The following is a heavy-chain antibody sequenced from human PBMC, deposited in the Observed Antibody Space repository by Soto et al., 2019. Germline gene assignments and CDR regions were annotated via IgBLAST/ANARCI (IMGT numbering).Heavy chain of an antibody. J-gene: IGHJ6*02. D-gene: IGHD1-1*01. V-gene: IGHV3-23*01. Sequence: ESGGGLGQRGGSLRLSCEAFGFTFSSYAMNWGRQAPGKGLEWVAGISGRGGSTYCADSVRGRSTVSRDNFKITVYLQMNSLRVEGRAVYYCAKRMYNDMRSGMDVWGQGTTVTVSS. CDR1: GFTFSSYA. CDR2: ISGRGGST. CDR3: AKRMYNDMRSGMDV.